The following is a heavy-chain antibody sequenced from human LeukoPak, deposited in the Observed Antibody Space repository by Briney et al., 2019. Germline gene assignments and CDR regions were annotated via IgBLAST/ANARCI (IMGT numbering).Heavy chain of an antibody. J-gene: IGHJ4*02. CDR1: GGSISSGNYY. V-gene: IGHV4-61*02. CDR3: ARRGPTIDY. CDR2: IYTSGSI. Sequence: SQTLSLTCTVSGGSISSGNYYWSWIRQPAGKGLEWIGRIYTSGSINYNPSLKSRVTISLDTSKKQFSLKLSSVTAADTAVYYCARRGPTIDYWGQGTLVTVSS.